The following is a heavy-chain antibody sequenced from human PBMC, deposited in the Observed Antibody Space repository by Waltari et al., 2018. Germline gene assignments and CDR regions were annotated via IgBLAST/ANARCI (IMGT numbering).Heavy chain of an antibody. CDR2: INAGNGNT. CDR1: GYSFTSYA. CDR3: AREYSRSSGRAFDF. Sequence: QVQLVQSGAEVKKPGASVKVSCKASGYSFTSYAMQWVRQAPGQRLEWMGWINAGNGNTKYSQKFQGRVTITRDTSATTAYMEVSSLRSEDTAVYYCAREYSRSSGRAFDFWGQGTMVTVSS. D-gene: IGHD6-6*01. V-gene: IGHV1-3*01. J-gene: IGHJ3*01.